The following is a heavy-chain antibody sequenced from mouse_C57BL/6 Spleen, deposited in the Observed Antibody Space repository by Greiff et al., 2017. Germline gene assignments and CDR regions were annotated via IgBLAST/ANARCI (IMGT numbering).Heavy chain of an antibody. J-gene: IGHJ2*01. CDR2: IDPEDGET. Sequence: EVKLLESGAELVKPGASVKLSCTASGFNIKDYYMHWVKQRTEQGLEWIGRIDPEDGETKYAPKFQGKATITADTSSNTAYLQLSSLTSEDTAVYYCARGFITTVVVDYWGQGTTLTVSS. D-gene: IGHD1-1*01. CDR1: GFNIKDYY. V-gene: IGHV14-2*01. CDR3: ARGFITTVVVDY.